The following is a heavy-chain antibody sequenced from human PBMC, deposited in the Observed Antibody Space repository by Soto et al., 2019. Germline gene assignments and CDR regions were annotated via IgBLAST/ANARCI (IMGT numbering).Heavy chain of an antibody. D-gene: IGHD6-19*01. CDR3: ARDGRVSSGRTIFDY. J-gene: IGHJ4*02. Sequence: SETLSLTCAISGDSVSSNSAAWNWIRESPSRGLEWLGRTYHRSKWYNDYAVSVKSRITINQDTSKNQFSLQLNSVTPEDTAVYYCARDGRVSSGRTIFDYWGQGTLVTVSS. CDR2: TYHRSKWYN. CDR1: GDSVSSNSAA. V-gene: IGHV6-1*01.